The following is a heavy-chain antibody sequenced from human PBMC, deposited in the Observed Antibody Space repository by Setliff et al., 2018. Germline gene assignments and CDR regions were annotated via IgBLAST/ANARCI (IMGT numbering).Heavy chain of an antibody. Sequence: SMKVSCKAPGATFANFALNWVRQAPGQGPEWMGGIVPRDAITKYAPKFQGRLTITADKSTNTVYMKLSSLRSDDTAVYFCARDQGAFFECFDYWGQGSLVTVSS. CDR3: ARDQGAFFECFDY. D-gene: IGHD3-16*01. V-gene: IGHV1-69*10. J-gene: IGHJ4*02. CDR2: IVPRDAIT. CDR1: GATFANFA.